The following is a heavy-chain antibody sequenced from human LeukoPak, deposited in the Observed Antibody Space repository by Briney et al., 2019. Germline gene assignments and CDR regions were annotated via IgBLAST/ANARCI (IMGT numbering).Heavy chain of an antibody. CDR3: ARGGNYEGTTYYMDV. CDR1: GDSISSGDYY. Sequence: PSQTLSLTCTVSGDSISSGDYYWSWIRQPAGKGLEWIGRISSSGSTNYNPSLKSRVTISVDTSKNQFSLQLNSVTPEDTAVYYCARGGNYEGTTYYMDVWGKGTTVTVSS. D-gene: IGHD1-7*01. J-gene: IGHJ6*03. V-gene: IGHV4-61*02. CDR2: ISSSGST.